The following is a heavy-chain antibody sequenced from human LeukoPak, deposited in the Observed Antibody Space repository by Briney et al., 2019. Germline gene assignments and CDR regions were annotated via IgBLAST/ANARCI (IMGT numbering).Heavy chain of an antibody. CDR1: GGSISSYY. V-gene: IGHV4-59*08. CDR3: ARHSPNWFDP. J-gene: IGHJ5*01. Sequence: SETLSLTCTVSGGSISSYYWSWIRQPPGKGLEWIGYIYYSGSTNYNPSLKSRVTISVDTSKNQFSLKLSSVTAADTAVYYCARHSPNWFDPWGQGTTVTVSS. CDR2: IYYSGST.